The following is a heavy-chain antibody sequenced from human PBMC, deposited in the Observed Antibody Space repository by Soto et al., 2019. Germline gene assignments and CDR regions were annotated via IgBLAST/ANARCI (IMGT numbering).Heavy chain of an antibody. V-gene: IGHV1-69*13. D-gene: IGHD5-18*01. CDR1: GGTFSSYA. CDR3: ARGSGYSYGYYYGMDV. Sequence: ASVKVSCKASGGTFSSYAISWVRQAPGQGLEWMGGIIPIFGTANYAQKFQGRVTITADESTSTAYMELSSLRSEDTAVYYCARGSGYSYGYYYGMDVWGQGTTVTVSS. CDR2: IIPIFGTA. J-gene: IGHJ6*02.